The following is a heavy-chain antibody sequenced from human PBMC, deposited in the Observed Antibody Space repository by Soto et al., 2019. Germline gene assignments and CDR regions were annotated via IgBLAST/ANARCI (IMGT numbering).Heavy chain of an antibody. D-gene: IGHD3-22*01. CDR3: ARVPIYYDSSGYYNYGTFDV. J-gene: IGHJ3*01. CDR1: VVSVNTAGYS. V-gene: IGHV4-30-2*01. CDR2: IYHSGSA. Sequence: SETLSLTCAFSVVSVNTAGYSWSWIRQPPGKGLEWIGYIYHSGSAYYNPSLKSRVTISLDRSNNHFSLKLISVTAADTAVYYCARVPIYYDSSGYYNYGTFDVWGQGTTVSVSS.